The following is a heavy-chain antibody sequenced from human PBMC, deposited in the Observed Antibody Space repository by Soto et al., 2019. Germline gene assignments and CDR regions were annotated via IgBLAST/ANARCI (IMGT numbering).Heavy chain of an antibody. Sequence: SETLSLTCTVSGGPINNYYWSWIRQPPGKGLEWIGYIYYSGNTKYNPSLKSRVTISVDTSKNQFSLRLTSVTAADTAVYYCAKQGGKYGIRSFDPWGQGTLVTVS. J-gene: IGHJ5*02. D-gene: IGHD1-1*01. CDR3: AKQGGKYGIRSFDP. V-gene: IGHV4-59*08. CDR1: GGPINNYY. CDR2: IYYSGNT.